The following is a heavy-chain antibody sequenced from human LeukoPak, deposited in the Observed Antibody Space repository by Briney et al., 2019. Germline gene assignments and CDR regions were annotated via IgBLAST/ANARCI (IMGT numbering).Heavy chain of an antibody. CDR1: GFTFSSYG. J-gene: IGHJ4*02. CDR3: ARLFGSGTYYMSDY. V-gene: IGHV3-72*01. D-gene: IGHD3-10*01. CDR2: SRNKANSYII. Sequence: GGSLRLSCAASGFTFSSYGMHWVRQAPGKGLEWVGRSRNKANSYIIDYTASVMGRFTISRDDSKNSLYLQMNSLKPEDTAVYYCARLFGSGTYYMSDYWGQGTLVTVSS.